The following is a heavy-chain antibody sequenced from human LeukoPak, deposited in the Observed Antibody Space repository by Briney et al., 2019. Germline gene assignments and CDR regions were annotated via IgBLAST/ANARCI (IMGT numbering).Heavy chain of an antibody. Sequence: PSETLSLTCAVYGGSFSGYYWSWIRQPPGKGLKWIGEINHSGSTNYNPSLKSRVTISVDTSKNQFSLKLSSVTAADTAVYYCARGGSYYGSGSYSTLNYYYYYMDVWGKGTTVTVSS. CDR3: ARGGSYYGSGSYSTLNYYYYYMDV. J-gene: IGHJ6*03. V-gene: IGHV4-34*01. CDR2: INHSGST. CDR1: GGSFSGYY. D-gene: IGHD3-10*01.